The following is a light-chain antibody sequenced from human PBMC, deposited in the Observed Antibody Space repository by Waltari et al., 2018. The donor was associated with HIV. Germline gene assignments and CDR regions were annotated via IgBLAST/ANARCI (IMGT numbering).Light chain of an antibody. Sequence: DIVMTQSPYSLVVSLGVRATINCTSSQRVLYSSNNKNYLPWYQQRPGQPPKLLIYWASTREYGVPDRFSGSGSGTDFTLAISSLQAEDVAVSYCQQYYSTPRRTFGQGTKVEIK. J-gene: IGKJ1*01. CDR2: WAS. V-gene: IGKV4-1*01. CDR3: QQYYSTPRRT. CDR1: QRVLYSSNNKNY.